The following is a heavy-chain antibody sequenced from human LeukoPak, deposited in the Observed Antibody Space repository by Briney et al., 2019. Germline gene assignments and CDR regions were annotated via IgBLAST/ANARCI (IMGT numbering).Heavy chain of an antibody. J-gene: IGHJ5*02. D-gene: IGHD3-10*01. CDR2: ISYDGSNK. Sequence: GRSLRLSCAASGVTLSSYGMHWVRQAPGKGLEWVAVISYDGSNKYYADSVKGRLTISRDNSKNTLYLQMNSLRAEDTAVYYCAKDDYYGSGSYYSLPNWFDPWGQGTLVTVSS. CDR3: AKDDYYGSGSYYSLPNWFDP. CDR1: GVTLSSYG. V-gene: IGHV3-30*18.